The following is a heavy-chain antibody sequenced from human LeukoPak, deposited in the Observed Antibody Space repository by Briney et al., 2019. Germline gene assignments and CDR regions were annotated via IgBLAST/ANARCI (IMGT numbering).Heavy chain of an antibody. V-gene: IGHV4-59*12. Sequence: SETLSLTCTVSGGSISSYYWSWIRQPPGKGLEWIGYIYYSGSTNYNPSLKSRVTISVDTSKNQFSLKLSSVTAADTAVYYCARDMSIQLSGPDYWGQGTLVTVSS. CDR3: ARDMSIQLSGPDY. D-gene: IGHD5-18*01. J-gene: IGHJ4*02. CDR1: GGSISSYY. CDR2: IYYSGST.